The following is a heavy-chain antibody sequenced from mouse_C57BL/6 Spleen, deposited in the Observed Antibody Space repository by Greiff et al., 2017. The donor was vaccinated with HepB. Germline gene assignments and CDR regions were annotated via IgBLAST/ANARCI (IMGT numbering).Heavy chain of an antibody. D-gene: IGHD2-1*01. Sequence: VKLQQPGAELVRPGSSVKLSCKASGYTFTSYWMDWVKQRPGQGLEWIGNIYPSDSETHYNQKFKDKATLTVDKSSSTAYMQLSSLTSEDSAVYYCARKGGNYGYFDVWGTGTTVTVSS. CDR1: GYTFTSYW. CDR2: IYPSDSET. CDR3: ARKGGNYGYFDV. V-gene: IGHV1-61*01. J-gene: IGHJ1*03.